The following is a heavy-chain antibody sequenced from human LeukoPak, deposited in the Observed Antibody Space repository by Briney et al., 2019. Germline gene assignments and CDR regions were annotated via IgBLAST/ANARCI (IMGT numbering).Heavy chain of an antibody. D-gene: IGHD5-24*01. J-gene: IGHJ4*02. Sequence: PSQTLSLTCTVSGGSISSGSYYWSWIRQPAGKGLEWIGRIYTSGSTNYNPSLKSRVTISVDTSKNQFSLKLSSVTAADTAVYHCARGTWPAYYFDYWGQGTLGTASS. CDR1: GGSISSGSYY. V-gene: IGHV4-61*02. CDR3: ARGTWPAYYFDY. CDR2: IYTSGST.